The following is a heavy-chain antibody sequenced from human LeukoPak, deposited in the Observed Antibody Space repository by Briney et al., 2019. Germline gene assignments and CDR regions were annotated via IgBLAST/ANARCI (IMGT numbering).Heavy chain of an antibody. D-gene: IGHD3-22*01. Sequence: SGTLSLTCTVSGGSISSYYWSWIRQPPGKGLEWIGYIYYSGSTNYNPSLKSRVTISVDTSKNQFSLKLSSVTAADTAVYYCARVSRDSSGYVGMDVWGQGTTVTVSS. J-gene: IGHJ6*02. CDR1: GGSISSYY. CDR2: IYYSGST. CDR3: ARVSRDSSGYVGMDV. V-gene: IGHV4-59*01.